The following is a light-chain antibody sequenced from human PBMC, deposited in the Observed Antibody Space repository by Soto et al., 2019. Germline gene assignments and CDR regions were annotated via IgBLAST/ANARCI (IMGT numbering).Light chain of an antibody. J-gene: IGKJ3*01. Sequence: AIQFTQSPSSLSASVGDRVTITCRSRQGISSALVWDQQKPGEAPQLLIYAASTLESGVPSRFSGSGNRTSFTLTISSLHPADFATYYCQQSNNYPIFTFGPGTKVDIK. CDR2: AAS. V-gene: IGKV1D-13*01. CDR3: QQSNNYPIFT. CDR1: QGISSA.